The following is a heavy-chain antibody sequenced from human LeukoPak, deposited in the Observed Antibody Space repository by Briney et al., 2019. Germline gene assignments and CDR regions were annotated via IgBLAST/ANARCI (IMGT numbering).Heavy chain of an antibody. D-gene: IGHD3-10*01. V-gene: IGHV1-2*02. CDR3: ARDLRGDYYGSGSYYIGIPHHYYFDY. J-gene: IGHJ4*02. CDR2: INPNSGGT. CDR1: GYTFTGYY. Sequence: ASVKVSCKASGYTFTGYYMHWVRQAPGQGLEWMGWINPNSGGTNYAQKFQGRVTMTRDTSISTAYMELSRLRSDDTAVYYCARDLRGDYYGSGSYYIGIPHHYYFDYWGQGTLVTVSS.